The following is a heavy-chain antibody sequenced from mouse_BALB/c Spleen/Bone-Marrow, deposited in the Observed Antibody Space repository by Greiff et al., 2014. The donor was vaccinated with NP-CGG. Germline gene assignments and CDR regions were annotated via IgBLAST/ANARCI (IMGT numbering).Heavy chain of an antibody. D-gene: IGHD2-3*01. V-gene: IGHV5-6-4*01. CDR2: ISSVGIYT. Sequence: LQQSGGGLVKPGGSLKLSCAASGFTFSSYTVSWVRQTPEKRLEWVATISSVGIYTYYPDSVKGRFTISRDNAKNTLYLQMSSLKSEDTAMYYCTRDLYDGYSYYAMDYWGQGTSVTVSS. CDR1: GFTFSSYT. J-gene: IGHJ4*01. CDR3: TRDLYDGYSYYAMDY.